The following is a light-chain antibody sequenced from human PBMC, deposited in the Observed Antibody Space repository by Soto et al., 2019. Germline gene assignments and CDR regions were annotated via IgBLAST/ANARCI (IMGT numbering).Light chain of an antibody. Sequence: DIQMTQSPSAMSAAVGDRVTITWRASQDIGYHLGWFQQKPGKAPKRLIYSASSLDSGVPSRFSATGSGTEFTFTISSLQPEDFATYYWQLHTTYPRPFGQGTKVEVK. CDR1: QDIGYH. J-gene: IGKJ1*01. CDR2: SAS. V-gene: IGKV1-17*03. CDR3: QLHTTYPRP.